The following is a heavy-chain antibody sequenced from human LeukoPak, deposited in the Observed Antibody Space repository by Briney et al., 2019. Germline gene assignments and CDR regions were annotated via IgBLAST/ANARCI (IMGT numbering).Heavy chain of an antibody. CDR2: MHPNGDST. D-gene: IGHD3-3*01. Sequence: ASVKVSCKASGYTFTKYYMNWVRQAPGQGLERMGIMHPNGDSTNYAQKFQGRVTLTRDTSTGTFYMELSSLTSEDTAVYYCARHDFDLPMIYSFFVHWGQGTLVTVSS. V-gene: IGHV1-46*01. J-gene: IGHJ5*02. CDR3: ARHDFDLPMIYSFFVH. CDR1: GYTFTKYY.